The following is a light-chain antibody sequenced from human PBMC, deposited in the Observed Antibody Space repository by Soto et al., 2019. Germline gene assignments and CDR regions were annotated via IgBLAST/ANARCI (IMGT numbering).Light chain of an antibody. J-gene: IGLJ1*01. CDR1: SSDVGGYNF. CDR2: EVN. Sequence: QSALTQSRSVSGSPGQSVTISCTGTSSDVGGYNFVSWYQQYPGKAPKLIIYEVNKRPSGVPDRFSGSKSGNTASLTVSGLQAEDEADYYCSSYAGSSNVFGTGTKVTVL. CDR3: SSYAGSSNV. V-gene: IGLV2-8*01.